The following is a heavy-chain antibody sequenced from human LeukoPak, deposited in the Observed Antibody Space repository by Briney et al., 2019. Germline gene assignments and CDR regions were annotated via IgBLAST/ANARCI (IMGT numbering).Heavy chain of an antibody. CDR2: INSAGSGT. V-gene: IGHV3-74*01. CDR1: GFTFSSHW. J-gene: IGHJ4*02. Sequence: GGSLRLSCAASGFTFSSHWMHWVRQVPGKGLVWVSRINSAGSGTSYGDSVKGRFTISRDNAKGTLYLQMHSLRVEDTAIYYCIRGPTYFDSWGQGTLVTVSS. CDR3: IRGPTYFDS.